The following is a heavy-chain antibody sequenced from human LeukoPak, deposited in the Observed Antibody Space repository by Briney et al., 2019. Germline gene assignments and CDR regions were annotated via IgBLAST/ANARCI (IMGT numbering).Heavy chain of an antibody. V-gene: IGHV1-2*02. D-gene: IGHD5-12*01. CDR3: ARVSGNSWQPDY. CDR2: INLNTADT. CDR1: GYTFTASY. Sequence: ASVKVSCKASGYTFTASYMHWVRRAPGQGLEWMGWINLNTADTNYAQKFQGSVTMTRDTSINTVYMELSRLGSDDTAIFFCARVSGNSWQPDYWGQGTLVTVSS. J-gene: IGHJ4*02.